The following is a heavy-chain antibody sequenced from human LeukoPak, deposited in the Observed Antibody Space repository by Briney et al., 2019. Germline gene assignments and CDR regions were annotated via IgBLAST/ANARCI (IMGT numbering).Heavy chain of an antibody. CDR3: ARGGIAAAVRVWFDP. Sequence: PGGSLRLSCAASGFTFSQYWMSWVRQAPGKGLEWVAVISYDGSNKYYADSVKGRFTISRDNSKNTLYLQMNSLRAEDAAVYYCARGGIAAAVRVWFDPWGQGTLVTVSS. J-gene: IGHJ5*02. V-gene: IGHV3-30*03. D-gene: IGHD6-13*01. CDR1: GFTFSQYW. CDR2: ISYDGSNK.